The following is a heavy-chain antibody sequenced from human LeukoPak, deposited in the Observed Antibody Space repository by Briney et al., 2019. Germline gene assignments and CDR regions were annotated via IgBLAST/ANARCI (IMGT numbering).Heavy chain of an antibody. Sequence: GGSLRLSCAASGFTVSSNYMSWVRQAPGKGLEWVSAISGSGGSTYYADSVKGRFTISRDNSKNTLYLQMNSLRAEDTAVYYCANLRWLQSLFDYWGQGTLVTVSS. CDR2: ISGSGGST. J-gene: IGHJ4*02. CDR3: ANLRWLQSLFDY. V-gene: IGHV3-23*01. CDR1: GFTVSSNY. D-gene: IGHD5-24*01.